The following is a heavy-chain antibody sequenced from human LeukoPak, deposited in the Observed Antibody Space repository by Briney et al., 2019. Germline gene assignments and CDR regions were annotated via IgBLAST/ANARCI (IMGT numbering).Heavy chain of an antibody. D-gene: IGHD6-19*01. Sequence: SETLSLTCAVYGGSLSDYYWSWIRQTPGKGLEWIGEIIHGGSTNYNPSLKSRVTISVDTSKNQFSLKLSSVTAADTAVYYCARQGLVHRWGQGTLVTVSS. J-gene: IGHJ5*02. CDR1: GGSLSDYY. CDR3: ARQGLVHR. CDR2: IIHGGST. V-gene: IGHV4-34*12.